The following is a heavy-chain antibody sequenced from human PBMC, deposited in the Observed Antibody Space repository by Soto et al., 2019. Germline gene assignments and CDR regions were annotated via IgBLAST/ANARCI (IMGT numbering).Heavy chain of an antibody. J-gene: IGHJ6*02. Sequence: PSETLSLTCADYGGSFSGYYLSWIRRPPGKGLEWVGEIDHSGSTNYNPSLKSRVTISVGTSKNQFSLKMSSVTAADTAVSSCARGTGLRSFDWLSANYYYGMDVWGPGTTVTVSS. CDR2: IDHSGST. CDR1: GGSFSGYY. D-gene: IGHD3-9*01. CDR3: ARGTGLRSFDWLSANYYYGMDV. V-gene: IGHV4-34*01.